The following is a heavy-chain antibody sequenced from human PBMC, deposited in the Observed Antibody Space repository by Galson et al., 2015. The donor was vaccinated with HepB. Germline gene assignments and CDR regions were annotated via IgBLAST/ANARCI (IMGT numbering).Heavy chain of an antibody. CDR2: ISYDGTNK. CDR3: AKGMALRVLEWSGEYYYGVDV. Sequence: SLRLSCAASGFTFSSFGMHWVRQAPGKGLEWVAVISYDGTNKYHADSVKGRFTISRDNSKNTLYLQMNSLRVEDTAVYYCAKGMALRVLEWSGEYYYGVDVWGQGTTVTVSS. V-gene: IGHV3-30*18. D-gene: IGHD3-3*01. CDR1: GFTFSSFG. J-gene: IGHJ6*02.